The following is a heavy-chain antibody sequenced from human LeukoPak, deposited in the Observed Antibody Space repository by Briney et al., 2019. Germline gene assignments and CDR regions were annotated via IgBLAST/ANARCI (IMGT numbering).Heavy chain of an antibody. V-gene: IGHV3-7*01. CDR3: AKGHYDNYE. D-gene: IGHD3-9*01. CDR2: IKQDGSEK. J-gene: IGHJ4*02. Sequence: PGGSLRLSCAASGFTFSSYWMSWVRQAPGKGLEWVANIKQDGSEKYYVDSVKGRFTISRDNAKNSVYLPMNSLRVEDTAVYYCAKGHYDNYEWGRGTLVTVSS. CDR1: GFTFSSYW.